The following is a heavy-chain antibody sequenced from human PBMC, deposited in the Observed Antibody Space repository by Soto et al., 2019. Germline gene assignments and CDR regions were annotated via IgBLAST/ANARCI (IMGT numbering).Heavy chain of an antibody. D-gene: IGHD5-18*01. CDR1: GFSFSSFA. J-gene: IGHJ4*02. V-gene: IGHV3-48*03. CDR3: ARENSVQAWLHHFDH. CDR2: ISDDGASI. Sequence: GGSLRLSCEASGFSFSSFAMNWVRQAPGRGLEWVSYISDDGASIYYADSLKGRFTISRDNAKNSLSLQMNNLRAEDTAVYYCARENSVQAWLHHFDHWGLGTLVTSPQ.